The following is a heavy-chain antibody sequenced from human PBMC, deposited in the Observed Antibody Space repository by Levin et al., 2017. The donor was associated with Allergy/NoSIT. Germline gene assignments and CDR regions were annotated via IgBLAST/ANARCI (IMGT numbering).Heavy chain of an antibody. CDR2: IYYSGST. CDR1: GGSIRSSGFY. D-gene: IGHD3-10*01. V-gene: IGHV4-39*01. J-gene: IGHJ4*02. CDR3: ATYGSGSYYQFDY. Sequence: SQTLSLPCTVSGGSIRSSGFYWGWIRQPPGKGLEWIANIYYSGSTYYNPSLKSRVTISIDTSKNQFSLKLTSVTAADTAVYYCATYGSGSYYQFDYWGQGTLVTVSS.